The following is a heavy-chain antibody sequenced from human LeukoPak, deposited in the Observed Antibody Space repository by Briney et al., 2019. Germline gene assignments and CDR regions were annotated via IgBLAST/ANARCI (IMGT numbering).Heavy chain of an antibody. J-gene: IGHJ6*03. Sequence: ASVQVSCKASGYTFTSYAMNWVRRAPGQGLEWMGWINTNTGNPTYAQGFTGRFVFSLDTSVSTAYLQISSLKAEDTAVYYCARAGYSYGYTYYYYYMDVWGKGTTVTVSS. CDR3: ARAGYSYGYTYYYYYMDV. V-gene: IGHV7-4-1*02. CDR2: INTNTGNP. CDR1: GYTFTSYA. D-gene: IGHD5-18*01.